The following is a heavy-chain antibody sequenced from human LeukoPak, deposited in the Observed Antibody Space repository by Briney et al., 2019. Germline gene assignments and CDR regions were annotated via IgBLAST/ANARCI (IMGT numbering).Heavy chain of an antibody. J-gene: IGHJ4*02. Sequence: PRASLRLSCTASGFTLSTYAMSWVRQAPGKGLEWVAVTWDDGNKGYNVESVKGRFTISSDNSKNTLYLQMNSLRVEDTAVYYCARDRGHYNSGSILDYWGQGTQVTVSS. CDR1: GFTLSTYA. V-gene: IGHV3-33*08. D-gene: IGHD3-10*01. CDR3: ARDRGHYNSGSILDY. CDR2: TWDDGNKG.